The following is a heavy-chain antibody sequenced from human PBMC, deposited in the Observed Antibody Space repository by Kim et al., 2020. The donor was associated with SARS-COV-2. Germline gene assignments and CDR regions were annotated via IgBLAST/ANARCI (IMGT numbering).Heavy chain of an antibody. CDR1: GGSVSSRSYY. Sequence: SETLSLTCTVSGGSVSSRSYYWNWIRQPPGKGLQWIGHISYGGSTNSNPSLESRVTISLDTSTNQFSLKLTSVAGADTAVYYCARDASGRPYNYGVDVWGQGTTVTVS. J-gene: IGHJ6*02. CDR3: ARDASGRPYNYGVDV. V-gene: IGHV4-61*01. D-gene: IGHD3-10*01. CDR2: ISYGGST.